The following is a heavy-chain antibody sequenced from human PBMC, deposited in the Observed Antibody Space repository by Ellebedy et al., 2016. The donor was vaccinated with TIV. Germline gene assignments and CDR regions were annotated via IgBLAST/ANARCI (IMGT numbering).Heavy chain of an antibody. CDR2: IKEDGSEK. D-gene: IGHD4-17*01. CDR1: GFTFSTYW. CDR3: ARDRYGDYYFDY. Sequence: GGSLRLSXVASGFTFSTYWMSWVRQAPGKGLEWVANIKEDGSEKYYVDSVKGRFTISRDNAKNSLYLQMNSLRAEDTAVYYCARDRYGDYYFDYWGQGTLVTVSS. J-gene: IGHJ4*02. V-gene: IGHV3-7*01.